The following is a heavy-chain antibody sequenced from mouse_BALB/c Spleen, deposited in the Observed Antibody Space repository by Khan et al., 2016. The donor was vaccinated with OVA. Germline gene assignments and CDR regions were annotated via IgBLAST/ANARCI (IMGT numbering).Heavy chain of an antibody. CDR1: GFNIKDTY. V-gene: IGHV14-3*02. Sequence: EVQLQQSGAELVKPGASVKLSCTASGFNIKDTYMHWVKQKPEQGLEWIGRIYPSNGNTKYDPKFQGKATLTADTSSNTAYLQLSSLKYEDTADYYCARIDEWGQGTTLTVAS. J-gene: IGHJ2*01. CDR2: IYPSNGNT. CDR3: ARIDE.